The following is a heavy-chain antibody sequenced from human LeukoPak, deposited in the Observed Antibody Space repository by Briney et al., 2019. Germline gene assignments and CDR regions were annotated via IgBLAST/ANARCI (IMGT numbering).Heavy chain of an antibody. CDR1: GFTVSSSY. CDR2: LYPGGST. CDR3: ARDRGGSYLQGYFLH. D-gene: IGHD3-10*01. Sequence: GGSLRLSCAASGFTVSSSYMSWVRQAPGKVLELVSVLYPGGSTYIADSVKGRFSISRDNSNNTLNLQMNSLRVEDTAVYYCARDRGGSYLQGYFLHWGQGSLVIVSS. V-gene: IGHV3-66*01. J-gene: IGHJ1*01.